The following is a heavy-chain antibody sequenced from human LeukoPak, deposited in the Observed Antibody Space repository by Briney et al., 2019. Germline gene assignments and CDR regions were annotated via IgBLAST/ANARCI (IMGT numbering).Heavy chain of an antibody. CDR3: ASAYCSSTSCYPLPFH. D-gene: IGHD2-2*01. V-gene: IGHV5-51*01. CDR1: GYSFTTYW. CDR2: IYPGDSDA. Sequence: GESLKISCKGSGYSFTTYWTGWVRQMPGKGLEWMGIIYPGDSDARYSPSFQGQVTISADKSITTAYLQWSSLKASDTAMYYCASAYCSSTSCYPLPFHWGQGTLVAVSS. J-gene: IGHJ4*02.